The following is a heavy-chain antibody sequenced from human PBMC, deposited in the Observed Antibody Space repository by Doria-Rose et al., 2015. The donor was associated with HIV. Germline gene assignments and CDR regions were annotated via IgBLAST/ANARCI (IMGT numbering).Heavy chain of an antibody. CDR3: ARIKSSRWYHKYYFDF. J-gene: IGHJ4*02. CDR2: TFSDDER. D-gene: IGHD6-13*01. Sequence: ESGPVLVKPTETLTLTCTVSGVSLSSPGMGVSWIRQPPGKALAWLANTFSDDERSYKTSLKSRLTISRGTSKSQVVLTMTDMDPVDTATYYCARIKSSRWYHKYYFDFWGQGTLVIVSA. V-gene: IGHV2-26*01. CDR1: GVSLSSPGMG.